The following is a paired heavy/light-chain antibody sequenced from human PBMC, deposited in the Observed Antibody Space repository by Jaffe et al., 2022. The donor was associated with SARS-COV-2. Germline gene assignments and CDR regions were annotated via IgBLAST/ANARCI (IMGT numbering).Heavy chain of an antibody. D-gene: IGHD6-19*01. CDR2: IYNSGST. CDR1: GGSISSGSYY. V-gene: IGHV4-61*02. CDR3: ARGIPVAGQFLFDY. J-gene: IGHJ4*02. Sequence: QVQLQESGPGLVKPSQTLSLTCTVSGGSISSGSYYWSWIRQPAGKGLEWIGRIYNSGSTNYNPSLKSRVSISVDKSKNQFSLNLSSVTAADTAVYYCARGIPVAGQFLFDYWGQGTLVTVSS.
Light chain of an antibody. CDR2: WAS. Sequence: DIVMTQSPDSLAVSLGERATINCKSSQSVLYSSNNRNYLAWYQQKPGQPPKLLIYWASTRESGVPDRFSGSGSGTDFTLTISSLQAEDVAVYYCQQYYSTPYTFGQGTKLEIK. CDR1: QSVLYSSNNRNY. J-gene: IGKJ2*01. V-gene: IGKV4-1*01. CDR3: QQYYSTPYT.